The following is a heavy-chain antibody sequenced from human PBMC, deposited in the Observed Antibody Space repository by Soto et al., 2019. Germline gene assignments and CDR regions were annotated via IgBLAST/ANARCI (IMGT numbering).Heavy chain of an antibody. Sequence: KGLEWVSVIYSGGSTYYADSVKGRFTISRDNSKNTLYLQMNSLRAEDTAVYYCARSRYYYDSSALALDYWGQGTLLTVSS. J-gene: IGHJ4*02. CDR2: IYSGGST. D-gene: IGHD3-22*01. CDR3: ARSRYYYDSSALALDY. V-gene: IGHV3-66*01.